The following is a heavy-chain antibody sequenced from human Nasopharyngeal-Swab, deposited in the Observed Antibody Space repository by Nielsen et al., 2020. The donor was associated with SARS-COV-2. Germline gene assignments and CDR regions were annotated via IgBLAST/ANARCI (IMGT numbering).Heavy chain of an antibody. Sequence: SETLSLTCAVYGGSFSGYYWSWIRQPPGKGLEWIGEINHSGSTNYNPSLKSRVTISVDTSKNQFSLKLSSVTAADTVVYYCARWRTVTTIFYYGMDVWGQGTTVTVSS. CDR2: INHSGST. D-gene: IGHD4-11*01. CDR1: GGSFSGYY. CDR3: ARWRTVTTIFYYGMDV. J-gene: IGHJ6*02. V-gene: IGHV4-34*01.